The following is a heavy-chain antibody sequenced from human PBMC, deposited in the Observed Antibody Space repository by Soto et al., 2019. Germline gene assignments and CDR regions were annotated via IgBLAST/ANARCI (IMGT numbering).Heavy chain of an antibody. V-gene: IGHV3-30*18. CDR1: GSTFTIYV. D-gene: IGHD6-6*01. CDR3: AKELQVTAARAPLGS. Sequence: PGGSLRPSSLSSGSTFTIYVMHGVRQAPGKGLEWVAVISYDGSNKYYADSVKGRFTISRDNSKNTLYLQMNSLRAEDTAVYYCAKELQVTAARAPLGSWGQGT. CDR2: ISYDGSNK. J-gene: IGHJ4*02.